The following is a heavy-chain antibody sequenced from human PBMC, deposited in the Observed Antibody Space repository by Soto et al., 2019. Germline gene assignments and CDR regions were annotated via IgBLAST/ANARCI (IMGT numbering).Heavy chain of an antibody. CDR1: GCTVSSNY. Sequence: EVQLVESGGGLVQPGGSQRLSCAASGCTVSSNYMSWVRQAPGKGLEWVSVIYSGGSTYYADSVKGRFTISRDNSKNTLYLQMNSLRAEDTAVYYCARDPGRSYGPDWGQGTLVTVSS. V-gene: IGHV3-66*01. CDR3: ARDPGRSYGPD. CDR2: IYSGGST. D-gene: IGHD1-26*01. J-gene: IGHJ4*02.